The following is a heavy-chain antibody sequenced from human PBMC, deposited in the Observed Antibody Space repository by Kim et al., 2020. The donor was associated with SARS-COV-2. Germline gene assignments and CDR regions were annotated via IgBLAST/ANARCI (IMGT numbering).Heavy chain of an antibody. V-gene: IGHV1-46*01. Sequence: ASVKVSCKASGYTFTSYYMHWVRQAPGQGLEWMGIINPSGGSTSYAQKFQGRVTMTRDTSTSTVYMELSSLRSEDTAVYYCARDQLGYCSGGSCYPFDYWGQGTLVTVSS. CDR1: GYTFTSYY. D-gene: IGHD2-15*01. CDR2: INPSGGST. J-gene: IGHJ4*02. CDR3: ARDQLGYCSGGSCYPFDY.